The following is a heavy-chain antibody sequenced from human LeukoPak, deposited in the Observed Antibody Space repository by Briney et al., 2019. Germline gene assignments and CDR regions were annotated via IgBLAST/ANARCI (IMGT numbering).Heavy chain of an antibody. J-gene: IGHJ4*02. CDR2: IYSGDRT. D-gene: IGHD6-13*01. CDR1: GLSVRGSY. Sequence: GGSLRLSCVASGLSVRGSYMSWVRQAPGKGLEWVSVIYSGDRTYYADSVKGRFTISRGTSKNTLYLRMNNLRADDTAMYYCTRDLTGTTWSENDYWGQGTLVTISS. CDR3: TRDLTGTTWSENDY. V-gene: IGHV3-53*01.